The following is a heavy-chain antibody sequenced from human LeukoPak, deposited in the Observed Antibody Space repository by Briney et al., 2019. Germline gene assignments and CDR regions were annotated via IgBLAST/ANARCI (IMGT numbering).Heavy chain of an antibody. CDR3: ARAEWSRKEFDY. Sequence: PGGSLRLSCAASGFIFSSYWMSWVRQAPGKGLEWVANIKQDASEKYYVDSVKGRFTISRDNAKNSLYLQMNSPRAEDTAVYYCARAEWSRKEFDYWGQGTLVTVSS. CDR1: GFIFSSYW. V-gene: IGHV3-7*01. D-gene: IGHD1-14*01. J-gene: IGHJ4*02. CDR2: IKQDASEK.